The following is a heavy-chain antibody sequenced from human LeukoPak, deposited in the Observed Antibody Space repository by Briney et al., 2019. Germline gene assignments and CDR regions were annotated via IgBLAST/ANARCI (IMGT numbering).Heavy chain of an antibody. CDR2: ITSRGEST. CDR1: GFTFSIYA. V-gene: IGHV3-23*01. Sequence: GGSLRLSCAASGFTFSIYAMSWVRQAPGKGLQWVSSITSRGESTWYVDSVKGRFTITRDNSENSLYLQMHSLRAEDTAVYYCARDRPNYYGSDGHYYRRDGDYWGRGTLVSVSS. D-gene: IGHD3-22*01. CDR3: ARDRPNYYGSDGHYYRRDGDY. J-gene: IGHJ4*02.